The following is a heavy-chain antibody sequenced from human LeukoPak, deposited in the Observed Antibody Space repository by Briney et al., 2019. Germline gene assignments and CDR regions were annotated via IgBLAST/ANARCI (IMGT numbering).Heavy chain of an antibody. V-gene: IGHV1-69*04. D-gene: IGHD3-3*01. CDR1: GGTFSSYA. CDR2: IIPILGIA. J-gene: IGHJ6*02. Sequence: GASVKVSCKASGGTFSSYAISWVRQAPGQGLEWMGRIIPILGIANYAQKFQGRVTITADKSTSTAYMELSSLRSEDTAVYYCARDQVPHNYDFWSGYTTVGGMDVWGQGTTVTASS. CDR3: ARDQVPHNYDFWSGYTTVGGMDV.